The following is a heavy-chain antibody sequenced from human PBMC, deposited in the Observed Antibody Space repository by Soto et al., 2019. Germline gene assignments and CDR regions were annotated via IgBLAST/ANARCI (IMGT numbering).Heavy chain of an antibody. V-gene: IGHV1-18*04. CDR1: GYTFTSYY. Sequence: ASVKVSCKASGYTFTSYYMHWVRQAPGQGLEWMGWISGYNANTIYARKFEGRVTMTKDTNTAYMELRNLRFDDTAVYYCARDRVESGYPEYFQHWGQGTLVTVSS. D-gene: IGHD3-22*01. CDR3: ARDRVESGYPEYFQH. CDR2: ISGYNANT. J-gene: IGHJ1*01.